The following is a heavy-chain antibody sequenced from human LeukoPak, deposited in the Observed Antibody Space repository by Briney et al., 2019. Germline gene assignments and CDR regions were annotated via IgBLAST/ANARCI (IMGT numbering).Heavy chain of an antibody. CDR2: IYSGGST. J-gene: IGHJ3*02. D-gene: IGHD4-17*01. CDR3: ARKTTVTKGGAFDI. V-gene: IGHV3-53*01. CDR1: GFTVSSNY. Sequence: PGGSLRLSCAASGFTVSSNYMSWVRQAPGKGLEWVSVIYSGGSTYYADSVKGRFTISRDNSKNTLYLQMNSLRAEDTAVYHCARKTTVTKGGAFDIWGQGTMVTVSS.